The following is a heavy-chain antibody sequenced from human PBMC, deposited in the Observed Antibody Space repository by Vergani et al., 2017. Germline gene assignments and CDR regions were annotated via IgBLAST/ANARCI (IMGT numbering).Heavy chain of an antibody. CDR3: ASGPRPRPFDY. V-gene: IGHV3-48*04. CDR2: ISSSSSTI. Sequence: EVQLVESGGGLVQPGGSLRLSCAASGFTFSSYSMNWVRQAPGKGLEWVSYISSSSSTIYYADSVKGRFTSSRDNAKNSLYLQMNSLRAEDTAVYYCASGPRPRPFDYWGQGSLVTVSS. J-gene: IGHJ4*02. CDR1: GFTFSSYS.